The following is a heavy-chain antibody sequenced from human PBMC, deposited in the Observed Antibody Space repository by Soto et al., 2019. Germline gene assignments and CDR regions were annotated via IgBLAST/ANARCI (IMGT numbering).Heavy chain of an antibody. V-gene: IGHV3-7*04. Sequence: GGSLRLSCAASGLTFSSFWMSWVRQAPGKGLEWVANINQDGSEKNYVDSVKGRFTISRDNAKNSLFLQMNSLRAEDTAVYYCVRGHTILAYWGQGTLVTVSS. CDR2: INQDGSEK. CDR1: GLTFSSFW. J-gene: IGHJ4*02. CDR3: VRGHTILAY. D-gene: IGHD3-3*01.